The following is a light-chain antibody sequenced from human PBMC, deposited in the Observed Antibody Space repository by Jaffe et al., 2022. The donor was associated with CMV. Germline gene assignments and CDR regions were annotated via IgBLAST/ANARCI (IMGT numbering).Light chain of an antibody. CDR3: SSRDNSGDHMVL. V-gene: IGLV3-19*01. CDR1: SLRSYS. Sequence: SSELTQDPAVSVALGQTVRITCQGDSLRSYSASWYLQKPGQAPLLVIYDKNNRPSGIPDRFSGSSSGDSSSLTIAGAQAEDEADYYCSSRDNSGDHMVLFGGGTKLTVL. CDR2: DKN. J-gene: IGLJ2*01.